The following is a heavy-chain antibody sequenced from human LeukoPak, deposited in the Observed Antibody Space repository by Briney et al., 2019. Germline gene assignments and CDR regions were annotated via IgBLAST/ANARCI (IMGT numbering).Heavy chain of an antibody. J-gene: IGHJ4*02. Sequence: PSETLSLTCTVSGGSVSSGSYYWSWIRQPPGKGLEWIGYIYYSGSTNYNPSPKSRVTISVDTSKNQFSLKLSSVTAADTAVYYCAREAIYPDYWGQGTLVTVSS. CDR3: AREAIYPDY. V-gene: IGHV4-61*01. D-gene: IGHD2-2*02. CDR2: IYYSGST. CDR1: GGSVSSGSYY.